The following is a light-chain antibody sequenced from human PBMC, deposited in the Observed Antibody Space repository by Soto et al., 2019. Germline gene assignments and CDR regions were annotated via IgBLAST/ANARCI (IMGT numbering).Light chain of an antibody. CDR3: SSYAGSHNLV. V-gene: IGLV2-8*01. CDR1: SSDVGGYNY. J-gene: IGLJ2*01. CDR2: EVS. Sequence: QSALTQPPSASGSPGQSVTISCTGTSSDVGGYNYVSWYQQHPGKAPKLMIYEVSKRPSGVPDRFSGSKSGNTASLTASGLQAEDEADYSRSSYAGSHNLVFGGGTKLSVL.